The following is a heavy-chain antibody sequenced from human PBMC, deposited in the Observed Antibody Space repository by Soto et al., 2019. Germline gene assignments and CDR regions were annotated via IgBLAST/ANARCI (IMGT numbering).Heavy chain of an antibody. Sequence: SVKVSCKACGGTFSSYAISWVRQAPGQGLEWMGGIIPIFGTANYAQKFQGRVTITADESTSTAYMELSSLRSEDTAVYYCARGFRIAAAGMYYYGMDVWGQGTTVTVSS. V-gene: IGHV1-69*13. CDR1: GGTFSSYA. J-gene: IGHJ6*02. D-gene: IGHD6-13*01. CDR3: ARGFRIAAAGMYYYGMDV. CDR2: IIPIFGTA.